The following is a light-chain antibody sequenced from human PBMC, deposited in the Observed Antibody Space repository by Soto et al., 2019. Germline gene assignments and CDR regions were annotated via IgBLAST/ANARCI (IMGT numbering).Light chain of an antibody. Sequence: IQMAQSPSTLSASLGDRVTITGRASQNINSWLAWYQQKTAKAPKHLIYAASNLYTGVPSRFSGSRSGTEFTLTNSSMQPEDFASYYCLQDYGDSWTFGQGTKVDIK. CDR1: QNINSW. CDR3: LQDYGDSWT. CDR2: AAS. J-gene: IGKJ1*01. V-gene: IGKV1-5*01.